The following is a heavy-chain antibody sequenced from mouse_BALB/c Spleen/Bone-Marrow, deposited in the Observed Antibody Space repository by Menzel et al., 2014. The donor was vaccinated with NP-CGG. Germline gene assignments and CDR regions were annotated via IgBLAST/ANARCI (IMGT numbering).Heavy chain of an antibody. CDR1: GFTFSSYA. J-gene: IGHJ3*01. Sequence: EVQRVESGGGLVKPGASLKLSCAASGFTFSSYAMSWVRQTPEKRLEWVASISSGSSTYYPDSVKGRFTISRDNARNILYLQMSSLRSEDTAMYYCASYYDYTWFAYWGQGTQVTVPA. D-gene: IGHD2-4*01. V-gene: IGHV5-6-5*01. CDR3: ASYYDYTWFAY. CDR2: ISSGSST.